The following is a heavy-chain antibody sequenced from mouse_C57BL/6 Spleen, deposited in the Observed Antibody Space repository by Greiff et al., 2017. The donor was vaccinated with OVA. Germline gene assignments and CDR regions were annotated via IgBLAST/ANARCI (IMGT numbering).Heavy chain of an antibody. CDR1: GYTFTDYY. Sequence: DVKLQESGPVLVKPGASVKMSCKASGYTFTDYYMNWVKQSHGKSLEWIGVINPYNGGTSYNQKFKGKATLTVDKSSSTAYMELNSLTSEDSAVYYCARDPSWFAYWGQGTLVTVSA. CDR3: ARDPSWFAY. V-gene: IGHV1-19*01. CDR2: INPYNGGT. J-gene: IGHJ3*01.